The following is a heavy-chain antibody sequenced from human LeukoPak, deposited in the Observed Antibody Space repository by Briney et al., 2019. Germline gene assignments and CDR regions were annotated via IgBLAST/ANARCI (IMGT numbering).Heavy chain of an antibody. CDR2: ISSSSNYI. CDR3: ARECMDTTMVDAFDI. J-gene: IGHJ3*02. CDR1: GFTFSSYS. Sequence: GGSLRLSCVASGFTFSSYSMNWVRQAPGKGLEWVSYISSSSNYIYYADSVKGRFTISRDNAKNSLYLQMNSLRAEDTAVYYCARECMDTTMVDAFDIWGQGTMVTVSS. D-gene: IGHD5-18*01. V-gene: IGHV3-21*01.